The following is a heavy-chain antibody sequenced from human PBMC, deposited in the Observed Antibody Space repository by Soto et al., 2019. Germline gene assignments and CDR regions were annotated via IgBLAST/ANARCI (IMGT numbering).Heavy chain of an antibody. Sequence: EVQLLESGGGLIQPGGSLRLSCAASGFTFSDYVMTWVRQAPGKGLEWVSSISGSGVRGLEWVSSITGTAENTDYADSVNGRFTISRDNYKKTLYLQMNSLRVEDTAVYYCAKDPLGGGGARNYFDYWGQGTLVTVSS. CDR2: ISGSGVRGLEWVSSITGTAENT. CDR1: GFTFSDYV. D-gene: IGHD3-16*01. V-gene: IGHV3-23*01. CDR3: AKDPLGGGGARNYFDY. J-gene: IGHJ4*02.